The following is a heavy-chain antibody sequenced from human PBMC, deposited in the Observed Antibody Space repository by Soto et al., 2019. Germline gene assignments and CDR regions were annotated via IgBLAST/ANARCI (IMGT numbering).Heavy chain of an antibody. V-gene: IGHV4-34*01. CDR2: IHRSGST. CDR3: ATSDGGYYPFYFAN. CDR1: GGSFSDSY. Sequence: QVKLQQWGAGLLKPSETLSLTCAVYGGSFSDSYWSWIRQPPGEGLEWIGEIHRSGSTSYSPSLPSLVTISLRTSKVQVPLTLNYVTASATALYYGATSDGGYYPFYFANWGRGTLVTVSS. D-gene: IGHD3-22*01. J-gene: IGHJ4*02.